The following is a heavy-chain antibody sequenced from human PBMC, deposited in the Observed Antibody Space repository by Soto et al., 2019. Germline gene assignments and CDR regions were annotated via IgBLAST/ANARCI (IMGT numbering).Heavy chain of an antibody. CDR2: IVVGSGNT. D-gene: IGHD1-26*01. CDR1: TFTFTSSA. V-gene: IGHV1-58*01. Sequence: QMQLVQSGPEVKKPGTSVKVSCKASTFTFTSSAVQWVRQARGQRLEWIGWIVVGSGNTKYAQNFQERVTITRDMSSGTAYLELSSLRSEDTXXXXXXXHREGATYYFDYWGQGTLLTVSS. CDR3: XXHREGATYYFDY. J-gene: IGHJ4*02.